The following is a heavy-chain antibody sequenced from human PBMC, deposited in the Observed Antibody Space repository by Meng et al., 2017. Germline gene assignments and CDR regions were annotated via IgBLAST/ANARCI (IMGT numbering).Heavy chain of an antibody. J-gene: IGHJ4*02. CDR2: IYHSGGT. V-gene: IGHV4-38-2*02. Sequence: SETLSLTCTVSGYSISSGYYWGWIRQPPGKGLGWSGIIYHSGGTYYNPSPKSRGTISVDTSKSQFSLKLSTVTAADTAVYYCARDLMTTDNWGQGTLVTVSS. CDR1: GYSISSGYY. CDR3: ARDLMTTDN. D-gene: IGHD4-17*01.